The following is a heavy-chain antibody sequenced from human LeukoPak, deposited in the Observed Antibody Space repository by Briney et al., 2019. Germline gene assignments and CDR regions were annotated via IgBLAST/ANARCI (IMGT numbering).Heavy chain of an antibody. CDR1: GGSISSNNW. D-gene: IGHD1-1*01. CDR2: IYHSGSP. J-gene: IGHJ4*02. V-gene: IGHV4-4*02. CDR3: ARVNINNWHSCDY. Sequence: SETLYLTCAVSGGSISSNNWWGWVRQPPGKGLEWIGEIYHSGSPNYNPSLKSRVTISVDKSRNHFSLNLSSVTAADTAVYYCARVNINNWHSCDYWGQGTLVTVSS.